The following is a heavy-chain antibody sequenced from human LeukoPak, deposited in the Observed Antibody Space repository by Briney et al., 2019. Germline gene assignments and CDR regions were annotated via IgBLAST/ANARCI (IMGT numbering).Heavy chain of an antibody. CDR3: ARHLDRKWSSSWYPKGLHAFDI. J-gene: IGHJ3*02. CDR2: INHSGST. Sequence: PSETLSLTCTVSGGSISSSSYYWGWIRQPPGKGLEWIGEINHSGSTNYNPSLKSRVTISVDTSKDQFSLKLSSVTAADTAVYYCARHLDRKWSSSWYPKGLHAFDIWGQGTMVTVSS. CDR1: GGSISSSSYY. D-gene: IGHD6-13*01. V-gene: IGHV4-39*01.